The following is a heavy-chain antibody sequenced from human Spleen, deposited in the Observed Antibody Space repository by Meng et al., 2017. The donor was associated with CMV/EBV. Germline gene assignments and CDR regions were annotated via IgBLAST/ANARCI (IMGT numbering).Heavy chain of an antibody. CDR1: GYNFTNNG. CDR3: ARDRATRAYYFDY. V-gene: IGHV1-18*01. CDR2: ISAYNGNT. J-gene: IGHJ4*02. D-gene: IGHD1-1*01. Sequence: CKPSGYNFTNNGISWVRQAPGQGLEWMGGISAYNGNTKYAQKFQGRVTMTTDTSTSTAYMELRSLRSDDTAIYFCARDRATRAYYFDYWGQGTLVTVSS.